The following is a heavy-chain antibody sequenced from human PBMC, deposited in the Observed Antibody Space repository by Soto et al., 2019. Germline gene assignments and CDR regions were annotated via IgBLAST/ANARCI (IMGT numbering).Heavy chain of an antibody. Sequence: EVQLVESGGGLVQPGGSLRLSCVASGFPFSSYWMHWVRQAPGKGLVWVSRVKSAGTSTDYADSVKGRFTISRDNAKNTVYLQMNSLRVDDTAVYYCARDKGYDAGFDYWGQGTLVTVSS. D-gene: IGHD5-12*01. J-gene: IGHJ4*02. V-gene: IGHV3-74*01. CDR1: GFPFSSYW. CDR3: ARDKGYDAGFDY. CDR2: VKSAGTST.